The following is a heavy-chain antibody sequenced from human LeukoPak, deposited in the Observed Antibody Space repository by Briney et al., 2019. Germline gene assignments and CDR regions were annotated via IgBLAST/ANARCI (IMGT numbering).Heavy chain of an antibody. CDR3: ATLKSYYGMDV. Sequence: PSGTLSLTCTVSGGSISSYYWSWIRQPPGKGLEWIGYIYYSGSTNYNPSLKSRVTISVDTSKNQFSLKLSSVTAADTAVYYCATLKSYYGMDVWGQGTTVTVSS. CDR1: GGSISSYY. J-gene: IGHJ6*02. CDR2: IYYSGST. V-gene: IGHV4-59*08.